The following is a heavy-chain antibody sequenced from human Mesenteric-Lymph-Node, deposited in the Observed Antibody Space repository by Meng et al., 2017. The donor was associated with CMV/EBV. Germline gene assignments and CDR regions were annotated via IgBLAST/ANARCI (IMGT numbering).Heavy chain of an antibody. CDR2: IYHSGNT. Sequence: SETLSLTCTVSGYSISSGYYWGWIRQPPGKGLEWIGSIYHSGNTYYNPSLKSRVTISVDTSKNQFSLKLSSVTAADTAVYYCARGSGAFDIWGQGTMVTVSS. V-gene: IGHV4-38-2*02. J-gene: IGHJ3*02. CDR1: GYSISSGYY. D-gene: IGHD3-10*01. CDR3: ARGSGAFDI.